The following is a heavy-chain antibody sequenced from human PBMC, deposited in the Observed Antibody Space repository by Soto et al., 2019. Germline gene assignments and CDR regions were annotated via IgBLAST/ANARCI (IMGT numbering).Heavy chain of an antibody. CDR2: IRSKANSYAT. V-gene: IGHV3-73*02. CDR3: TGNARALGMDV. J-gene: IGHJ6*02. CDR1: GFTFSGSA. D-gene: IGHD2-8*01. Sequence: EVQLVESGGGLVQPGGSLKLSCAASGFTFSGSAMHWVRQASGKGLEWVGRIRSKANSYATAYAASVKGRFTISRDDSKTTAYLQMNSLKTEDTAVYYCTGNARALGMDVWGQGTTVTVSS.